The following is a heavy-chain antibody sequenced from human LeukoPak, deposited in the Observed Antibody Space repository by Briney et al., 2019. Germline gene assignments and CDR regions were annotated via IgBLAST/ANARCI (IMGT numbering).Heavy chain of an antibody. CDR2: IKQDESEK. V-gene: IGHV3-7*01. D-gene: IGHD3-10*01. CDR1: GFTFSSYA. J-gene: IGHJ4*02. CDR3: ARALMVRGVEFDY. Sequence: GGSLRLSCAASGFTFSSYAMHWVRQAPGKGLEWVANIKQDESEKYYVDSVKGRFSISRDNAKNSLYLQMNSLIAEDTAVYYCARALMVRGVEFDYWGQGTLVTVSS.